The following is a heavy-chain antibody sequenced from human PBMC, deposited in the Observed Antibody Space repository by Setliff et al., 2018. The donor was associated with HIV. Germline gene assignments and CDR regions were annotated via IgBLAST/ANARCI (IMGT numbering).Heavy chain of an antibody. D-gene: IGHD3-10*01. CDR2: ISASGGST. V-gene: IGHV3-23*01. Sequence: PGGSLRLSCAASGFTFSNYAMSWVRQAPGKGLEWVSIISASGGSTYYADSVKGRFTISRDKSKNTLYLQMNSLRAEDTAFYYCSKEKFTFTVVRGFIDSWGQGTLVTVSS. J-gene: IGHJ4*02. CDR1: GFTFSNYA. CDR3: SKEKFTFTVVRGFIDS.